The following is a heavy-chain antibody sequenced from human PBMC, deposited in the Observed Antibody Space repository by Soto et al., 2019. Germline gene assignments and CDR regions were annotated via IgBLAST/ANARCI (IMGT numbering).Heavy chain of an antibody. CDR3: IRGATHYYYYGMDV. CDR2: IIPIFGTA. J-gene: IGHJ6*02. Sequence: SVKVSCKASGGTFSSYAISWVRQAPGQGLEWMGGIIPIFGTANYAQKFQGRVTITADESKSIAYLQMNSLKTEDTAVYYCIRGATHYYYYGMDVWGQGTTVTVSS. V-gene: IGHV1-69*13. D-gene: IGHD5-12*01. CDR1: GGTFSSYA.